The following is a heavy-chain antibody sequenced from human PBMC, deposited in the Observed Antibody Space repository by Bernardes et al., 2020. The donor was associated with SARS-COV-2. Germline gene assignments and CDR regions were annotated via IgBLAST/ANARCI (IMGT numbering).Heavy chain of an antibody. Sequence: SETLSLTCTVSGGSISSYYWSWIRQPPGKGLEWIGYIYYSGSTNYNPSLKSRVTISVDTSKNQFSLKLSSVTAADTAVYYCARGIPQSITIFGVVIPGNWFEPWGQGTLVTVSS. CDR3: ARGIPQSITIFGVVIPGNWFEP. D-gene: IGHD3-3*01. J-gene: IGHJ5*02. V-gene: IGHV4-59*01. CDR2: IYYSGST. CDR1: GGSISSYY.